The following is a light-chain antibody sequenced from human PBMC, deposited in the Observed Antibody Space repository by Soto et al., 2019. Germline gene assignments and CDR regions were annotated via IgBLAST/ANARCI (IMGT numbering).Light chain of an antibody. Sequence: EIVLTQSPATLSLSPGERATLSCRASKSVSSYLAWYQQKPGQAPRLLIYDASNRATGIPARFSGSGSGTDFTLTISSLEPEDFAVYSCQQRSNWPPSWTFGQGTKVEIK. V-gene: IGKV3-11*01. CDR2: DAS. CDR1: KSVSSY. CDR3: QQRSNWPPSWT. J-gene: IGKJ1*01.